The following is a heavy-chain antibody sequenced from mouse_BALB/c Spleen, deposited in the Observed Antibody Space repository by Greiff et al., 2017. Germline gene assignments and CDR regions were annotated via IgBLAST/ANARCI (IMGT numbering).Heavy chain of an antibody. CDR2: IWRGGST. J-gene: IGHJ1*01. CDR1: GFSLTSYG. D-gene: IGHD4-1*01. Sequence: QVHVKQSGPSLVQPSQSLSITCTVSGFSLTSYGVHWVRQSPGKGLEWLGVIWRGGSTDYNAAFMSRLSITKDNSKSQVFFKMNSLQADDTAIYYCATLGREWYFDVWGAGTTVTVSS. V-gene: IGHV2-5-1*01. CDR3: ATLGREWYFDV.